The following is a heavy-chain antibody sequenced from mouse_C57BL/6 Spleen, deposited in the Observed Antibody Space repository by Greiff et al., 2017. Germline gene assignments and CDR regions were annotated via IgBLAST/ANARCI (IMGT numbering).Heavy chain of an antibody. CDR1: GYSITSGYY. V-gene: IGHV3-6*01. Sequence: ESGPGLVKPSQSLSLTCSVTGYSITSGYYWNWIRQFPGNKLEWMGYISYDGSNNYNPSLKNRISITRDTSKNQFFLKLNSVTTEDTATYYCARDYYGYDWFAYWGQGTLVTVSA. CDR2: ISYDGSN. CDR3: ARDYYGYDWFAY. J-gene: IGHJ3*01. D-gene: IGHD2-2*01.